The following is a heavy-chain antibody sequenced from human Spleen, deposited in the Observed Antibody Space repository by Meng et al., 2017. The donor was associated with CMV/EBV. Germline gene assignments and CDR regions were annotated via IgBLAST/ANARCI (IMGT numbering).Heavy chain of an antibody. CDR3: VRDADGLNF. V-gene: IGHV4-34*01. J-gene: IGHJ4*02. CDR2: INHTGST. CDR1: GGPFSGYY. Sequence: LSLTFAVYGGPFSGYYWSWIRQPPGKGLEWIGEINHTGSTKYNSSLKSRVSITIDMYKKEISLKLRSVTVADTAVYYCVRDADGLNFGGQGTLVTVSS. D-gene: IGHD5-24*01.